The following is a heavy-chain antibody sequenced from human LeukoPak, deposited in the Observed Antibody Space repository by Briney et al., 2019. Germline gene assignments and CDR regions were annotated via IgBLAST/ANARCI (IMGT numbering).Heavy chain of an antibody. Sequence: PSETLSLTCTVSGGSLSSYYWSWIRQPPGKGLEWIGEINHSGSTNYNPSLKSRVTISVDTSKNQFSLKLSSVTAADTAVYYCARSFDSTMIVVVPENHDAFDIWGQGTMVTVSS. CDR2: INHSGST. CDR3: ARSFDSTMIVVVPENHDAFDI. V-gene: IGHV4-34*01. CDR1: GGSLSSYY. D-gene: IGHD3-22*01. J-gene: IGHJ3*02.